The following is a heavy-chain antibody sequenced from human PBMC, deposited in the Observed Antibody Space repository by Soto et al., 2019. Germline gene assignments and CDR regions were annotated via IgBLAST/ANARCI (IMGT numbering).Heavy chain of an antibody. D-gene: IGHD3-3*01. CDR3: AKVPDVLRFLEWSDLYYFDY. J-gene: IGHJ4*02. CDR1: GFTFSSYA. CDR2: ISGSGGST. V-gene: IGHV3-23*01. Sequence: GGSLRLSCAASGFTFSSYAMSWVRQAPGKGLEWVSAISGSGGSTYYADSVKGRFTISRDNSKNTLYPQMNSLRADDTAVYYCAKVPDVLRFLEWSDLYYFDYWGQGTLVTVSS.